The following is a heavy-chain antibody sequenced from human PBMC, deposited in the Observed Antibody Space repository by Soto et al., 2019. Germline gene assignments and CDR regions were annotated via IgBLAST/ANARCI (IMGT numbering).Heavy chain of an antibody. CDR1: GYNFAIYW. CDR3: ARWIAAGGTLN. Sequence: PGESLKISCKGSGYNFAIYWIGWVRQMPGKGLEWAGIIYPHDSDTRYSPSFQGHVTISADKTISTAYLQWSTLKASDTAMYYCARWIAAGGTLNWGQGTLVTVSS. V-gene: IGHV5-51*01. CDR2: IYPHDSDT. J-gene: IGHJ4*02. D-gene: IGHD6-13*01.